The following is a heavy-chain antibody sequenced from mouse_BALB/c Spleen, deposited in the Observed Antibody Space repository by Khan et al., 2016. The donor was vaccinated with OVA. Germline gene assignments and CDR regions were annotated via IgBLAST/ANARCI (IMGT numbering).Heavy chain of an antibody. CDR3: ARVYGGDFDY. CDR2: ISYSGNT. V-gene: IGHV3-2*02. J-gene: IGHJ2*01. CDR1: GYSITSDYA. D-gene: IGHD1-1*01. Sequence: EVKLEESGPGLVKPSQSLSLTCTVTGYSITSDYAWNWIRQFPGNKLEWMGFISYSGNTKYNPSLKSRISITRDTTKNQFFLQFNSVTIEDTATDYCARVYGGDFDYWGQGTTLTVSS.